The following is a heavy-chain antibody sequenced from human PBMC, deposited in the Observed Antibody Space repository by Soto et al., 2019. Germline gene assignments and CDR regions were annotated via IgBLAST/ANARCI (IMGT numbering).Heavy chain of an antibody. CDR1: GVSISSGSYY. Sequence: QLQLQESGPGLVKPSETLSLSCTVSGVSISSGSYYWGWIRQPPGKGLEWIGSISYSRNTYYNRSLKSRVTVSLDTSKNQFSLKLSSVTAADTAVYYCARHPGMDVWGQGTAVTVSS. V-gene: IGHV4-39*01. J-gene: IGHJ6*02. CDR2: ISYSRNT. CDR3: ARHPGMDV.